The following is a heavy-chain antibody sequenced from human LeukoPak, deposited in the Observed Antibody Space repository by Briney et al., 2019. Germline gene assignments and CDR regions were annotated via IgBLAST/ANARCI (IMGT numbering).Heavy chain of an antibody. Sequence: NSSETLSLTCTVSGGSISSYYWSWIRQPAGKGLESIGRIYTSGSTNYNPSLKSRVTMSVDTSKNQFSLKLSSVTAADTAVYYCAGDLRWYSSSWYDKKNWFDPWGQGTLVTVSS. D-gene: IGHD6-13*01. CDR1: GGSISSYY. V-gene: IGHV4-4*07. CDR3: AGDLRWYSSSWYDKKNWFDP. CDR2: IYTSGST. J-gene: IGHJ5*02.